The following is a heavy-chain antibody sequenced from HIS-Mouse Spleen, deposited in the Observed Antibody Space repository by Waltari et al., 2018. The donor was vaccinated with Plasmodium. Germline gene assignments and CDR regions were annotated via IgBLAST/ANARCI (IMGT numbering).Heavy chain of an antibody. CDR1: CYTFTNYG. J-gene: IGHJ3*02. Sequence: QLQLVQSGAEVKNPGASVKVSCKASCYTFTNYGISWMRPVPGPGLEWMGWISPYNGNTHFAQKLQGRVTMTTDTSTSTAYMELRSLRSDDTAVYYCARGSAGDAFDIWGQGTMVTVSS. D-gene: IGHD6-19*01. CDR3: ARGSAGDAFDI. CDR2: ISPYNGNT. V-gene: IGHV1-18*01.